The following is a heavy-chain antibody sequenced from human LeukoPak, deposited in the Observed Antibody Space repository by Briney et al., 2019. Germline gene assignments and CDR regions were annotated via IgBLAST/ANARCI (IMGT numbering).Heavy chain of an antibody. J-gene: IGHJ4*02. CDR3: ARISGYYYDSSAFDY. V-gene: IGHV1-69*05. CDR2: IIPIFGTA. D-gene: IGHD3-22*01. CDR1: GGTFSSYA. Sequence: ASVKVSCKASGGTFSSYAISWVRQAPGQGLEWMGGIIPIFGTANYAQKLQGRVTMTTDTSTYTAYMELRSLRSDDTAVYYCARISGYYYDSSAFDYWGQGTLVSVSS.